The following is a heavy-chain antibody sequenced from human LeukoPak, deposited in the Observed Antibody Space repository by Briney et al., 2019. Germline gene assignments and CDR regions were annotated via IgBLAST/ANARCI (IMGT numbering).Heavy chain of an antibody. CDR1: GFTFSTYE. CDR3: ARAGELRYMDV. J-gene: IGHJ6*03. V-gene: IGHV3-11*04. D-gene: IGHD3-16*01. CDR2: IKGIGPTT. Sequence: GGSLRLSCAASGFTFSTYEMSWIRQAPGKGLEWVSTIKGIGPTTYYADSLKGRFTISRDNAKNSLFLQMSSLRADDTAIYYCARAGELRYMDVWGKGTAVTVSS.